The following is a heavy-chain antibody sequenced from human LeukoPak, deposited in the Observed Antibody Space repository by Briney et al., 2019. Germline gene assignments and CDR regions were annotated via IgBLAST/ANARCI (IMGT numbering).Heavy chain of an antibody. CDR2: IYYDGSNQ. Sequence: GGSLRLSCVVSGLRFRNYGMHWVRQAQGKGLEWVAVIYYDGSNQYYVDSVKGRFTVSRDNAKNTLYLQMDSLRAEDTAVYYCATDRNSGKYYDYWGQGTLVTVSS. J-gene: IGHJ4*02. CDR1: GLRFRNYG. V-gene: IGHV3-33*01. D-gene: IGHD1-26*01. CDR3: ATDRNSGKYYDY.